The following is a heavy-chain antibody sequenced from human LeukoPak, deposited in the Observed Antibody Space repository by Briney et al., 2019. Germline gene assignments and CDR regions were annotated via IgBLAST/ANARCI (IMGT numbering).Heavy chain of an antibody. Sequence: PGGSLRLSCAASGFTFSSYAMYWVRQAPGEGLEWVTVISYDGSNEIYADSVKGRFTISRDNSKNTLYLQMNSLRAEDMAVYYCAKEPYSGSQLLDYWGQGTLVTVSS. CDR1: GFTFSSYA. CDR3: AKEPYSGSQLLDY. CDR2: ISYDGSNE. D-gene: IGHD1-26*01. V-gene: IGHV3-30-3*02. J-gene: IGHJ4*02.